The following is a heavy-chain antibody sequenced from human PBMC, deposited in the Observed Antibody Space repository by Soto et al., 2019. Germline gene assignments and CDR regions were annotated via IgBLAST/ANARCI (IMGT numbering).Heavy chain of an antibody. Sequence: EVQLLESGGGLVQPGGSLRLSCAASGFTFSSYAMSWFRKSPGKGLEWVSAISGSGGSTYYADSVKGRFTISRDNSKNTLYLQMNSLRAEDTAVYYCAKDTTIFGVVINAFDIWGQGTMDTVSS. CDR1: GFTFSSYA. J-gene: IGHJ3*02. CDR3: AKDTTIFGVVINAFDI. V-gene: IGHV3-23*01. D-gene: IGHD3-3*01. CDR2: ISGSGGST.